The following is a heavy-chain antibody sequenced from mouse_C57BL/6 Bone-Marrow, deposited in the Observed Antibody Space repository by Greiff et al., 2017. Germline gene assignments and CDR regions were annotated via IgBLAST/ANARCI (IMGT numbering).Heavy chain of an antibody. CDR2: VYPYNGGT. V-gene: IGHV1-36*01. CDR3: ASHYYGSSFHWYFDV. D-gene: IGHD1-1*01. J-gene: IGHJ1*03. CDR1: GFTFTDYY. Sequence: VQLQQSGPVLVKPGPSVKISCKASGFTFTDYYMHWVKQSHGKSLEWIGLVYPYNGGTSYNQKFKGKATLTVDTSSSTAYMELNSLTSEDSAVYYCASHYYGSSFHWYFDVWGTGTTVTVSS.